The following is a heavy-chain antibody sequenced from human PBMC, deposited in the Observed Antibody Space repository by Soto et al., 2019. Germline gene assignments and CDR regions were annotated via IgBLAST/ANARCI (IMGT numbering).Heavy chain of an antibody. CDR2: IYYSGSI. D-gene: IGHD4-17*01. CDR3: ARGYGDGAFDI. J-gene: IGHJ3*02. V-gene: IGHV4-59*01. Sequence: KLSETLSLTCTVSGGSISSYYWSWIRQPPGKGLERIGYIYYSGSINYNPSLKSRITITVDTSKNQFSLKLSSVSAADTAVYYCARGYGDGAFDIWGQGTMVTVSS. CDR1: GGSISSYY.